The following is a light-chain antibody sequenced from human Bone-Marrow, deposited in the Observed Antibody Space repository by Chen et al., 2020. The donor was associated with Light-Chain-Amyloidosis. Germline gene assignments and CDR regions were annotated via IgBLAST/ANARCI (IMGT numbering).Light chain of an antibody. CDR2: RDT. CDR1: DLPTKY. J-gene: IGLJ2*01. CDR3: QSADSSGTYEVI. V-gene: IGLV3-25*03. Sequence: SYALTQPPSVSVSPGQTARITCSGDDLPTKYAYWYQQKPGQAPVLVIHRDTERPSGISERFSGCSSGTTATLTISGVQAEDEADYHCQSADSSGTYEVIFGGGTKLTVL.